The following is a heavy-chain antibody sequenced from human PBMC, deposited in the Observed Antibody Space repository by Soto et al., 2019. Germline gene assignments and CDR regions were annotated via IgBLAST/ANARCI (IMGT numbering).Heavy chain of an antibody. V-gene: IGHV4-4*07. D-gene: IGHD2-15*01. CDR2: IYTSGST. CDR1: AGSISSYY. Sequence: SETLSLTCTVSAGSISSYYLCWIRQPAGKGLEWIGRIYTSGSTNYNPSLKSRVTMSVDTSKNQFSLKLSSVTAADTAVYYCARDSHLGYCSGGSCYGGYYYGMDVWGQGTTVTVSS. CDR3: ARDSHLGYCSGGSCYGGYYYGMDV. J-gene: IGHJ6*02.